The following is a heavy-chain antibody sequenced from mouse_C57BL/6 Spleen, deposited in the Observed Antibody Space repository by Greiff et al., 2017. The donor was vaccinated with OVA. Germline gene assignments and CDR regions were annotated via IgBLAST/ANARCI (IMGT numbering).Heavy chain of an antibody. V-gene: IGHV14-4*01. CDR1: GFNIKDDY. D-gene: IGHD1-1*01. CDR2: IDPENGDT. Sequence: EVQRVESGAELVRPGASVKLSCTASGFNIKDDYMHWVKQRPEQGLEWIGWIDPENGDTEYASKFQGKATITADTSSNTAYLQLSSLTSEDTAVYYCMSVTGSSRRVDYWGQGTTLTVSS. J-gene: IGHJ2*01. CDR3: MSVTGSSRRVDY.